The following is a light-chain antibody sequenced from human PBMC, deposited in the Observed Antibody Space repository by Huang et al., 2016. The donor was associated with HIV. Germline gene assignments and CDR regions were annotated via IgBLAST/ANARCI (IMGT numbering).Light chain of an antibody. CDR2: GSS. CDR3: HQYNNWLLS. Sequence: EIVMTQSPATLSMSPGQRVTLSCRANRSVSTNLAWYQQRHGQAPRLLIYGSSTRAPGIPARFSGRGAGTDFSLTISSLQSEDFALYYCHQYNNWLLSFGGGTRV. J-gene: IGKJ4*01. CDR1: RSVSTN. V-gene: IGKV3-15*01.